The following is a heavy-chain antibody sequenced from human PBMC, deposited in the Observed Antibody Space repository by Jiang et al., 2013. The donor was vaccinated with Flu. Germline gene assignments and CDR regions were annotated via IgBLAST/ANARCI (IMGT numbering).Heavy chain of an antibody. Sequence: GAEVKKPGATVKISCVISGFPFTDYYIHWVQQAPGKGLEWMGLVDPEDGQTVYTQKFQDRLTITADRSTATTYMELSSLTSEDSAVYFCATGLFGSGTYPPGGRHYFMDLWGQGTTVIVSS. D-gene: IGHD3-10*01. CDR2: VDPEDGQT. V-gene: IGHV1-69-2*01. CDR1: GFPFTDYY. CDR3: ATGLFGSGTYPPGGRHYFMDL. J-gene: IGHJ6*03.